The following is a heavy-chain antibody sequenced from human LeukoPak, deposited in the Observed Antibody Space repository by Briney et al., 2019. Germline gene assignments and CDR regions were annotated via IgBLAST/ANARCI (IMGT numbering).Heavy chain of an antibody. CDR1: GYTFTSYG. Sequence: ASVKASCKPSGYTFTSYGISSVPQAPGQRLEWMGWISAYNRNTNYARKLQGRVTMTTDTSTSTAYMELRSLGSDDTAVYYCARATSYDLWSGYPSYFDSWGPGTLVTVSS. D-gene: IGHD3-3*01. V-gene: IGHV1-18*01. CDR3: ARATSYDLWSGYPSYFDS. J-gene: IGHJ4*02. CDR2: ISAYNRNT.